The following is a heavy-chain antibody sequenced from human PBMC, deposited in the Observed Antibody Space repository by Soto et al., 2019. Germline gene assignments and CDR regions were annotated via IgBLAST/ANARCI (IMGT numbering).Heavy chain of an antibody. CDR3: AKKGYYDTSGYPIRYFDY. Sequence: GSLRLSCAASGVTFSNYAMAWVRQAPGKGLEWVSTITYSGGSRDYADSVKGRFTISRDNSKNTLYLQMNSLRAEDTAVYYCAKKGYYDTSGYPIRYFDYWGQGTLVTVSS. J-gene: IGHJ4*02. D-gene: IGHD3-22*01. V-gene: IGHV3-23*01. CDR2: ITYSGGSR. CDR1: GVTFSNYA.